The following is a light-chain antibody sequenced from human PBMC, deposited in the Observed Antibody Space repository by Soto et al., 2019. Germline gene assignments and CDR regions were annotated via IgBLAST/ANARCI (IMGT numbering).Light chain of an antibody. Sequence: DIQMTQSPSSLSASVGDRVTITCRASQSISSYLNWYQQKPGKAPKLLIYAASSLQSGVPSRFSGSGSGTDFTLTISSLQPEDFAVYYCQQDYNLPRTFGQGTKVDIK. CDR3: QQDYNLPRT. CDR1: QSISSY. J-gene: IGKJ1*01. V-gene: IGKV1-39*01. CDR2: AAS.